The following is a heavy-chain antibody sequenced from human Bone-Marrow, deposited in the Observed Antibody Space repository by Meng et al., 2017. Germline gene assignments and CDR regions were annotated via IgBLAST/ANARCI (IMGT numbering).Heavy chain of an antibody. CDR1: GGTFSSYA. V-gene: IGHV1-69*06. CDR2: IIPIFGTA. Sequence: SVKVSCKASGGTFSSYAISWGRQAPGQGLEWMGGIIPIFGTANYAQKFQGRVTITADKSTSTAYMELSSLTSEDTAVYYCARAHLFGGGIVELWGQGTQVTVSS. D-gene: IGHD3-16*02. CDR3: ARAHLFGGGIVEL. J-gene: IGHJ4*02.